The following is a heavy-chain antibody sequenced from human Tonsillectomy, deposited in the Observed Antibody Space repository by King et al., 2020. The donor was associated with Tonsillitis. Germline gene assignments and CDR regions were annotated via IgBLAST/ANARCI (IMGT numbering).Heavy chain of an antibody. CDR1: VGAVSRGSYY. CDR2: SYYSGST. J-gene: IGHJ4*02. CDR3: ARERDLYYFDY. Sequence: QLQESGPGLVKPSETLSLTCTVSVGAVSRGSYYWSWIRQPPGKGLEWIGYSYYSGSTNYNPSLKSRVTISVDTSKNQYYLKLSSVTAADTAVYYCARERDLYYFDYWGQGTLVTVSS. D-gene: IGHD5-24*01. V-gene: IGHV4-61*01.